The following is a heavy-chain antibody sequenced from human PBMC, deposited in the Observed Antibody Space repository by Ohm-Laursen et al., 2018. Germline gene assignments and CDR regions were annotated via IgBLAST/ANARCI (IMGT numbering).Heavy chain of an antibody. Sequence: SLRLSCAASGFTFSDYAMTWVRQAPGKGLEWVSTVGRRGFTFYADSVKGRFTVSRDNSRETVYLQMRTLRAEDTAVYYCARVGTTVAAGTLDYWGQGTLVTVSS. CDR1: GFTFSDYA. V-gene: IGHV3-23*01. CDR3: ARVGTTVAAGTLDY. J-gene: IGHJ4*02. D-gene: IGHD4-11*01. CDR2: VGRRGFT.